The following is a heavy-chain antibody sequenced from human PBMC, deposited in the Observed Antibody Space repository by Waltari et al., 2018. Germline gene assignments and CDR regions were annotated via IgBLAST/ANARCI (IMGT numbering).Heavy chain of an antibody. J-gene: IGHJ4*02. CDR3: AKDLHRVSDCDSSGYPF. CDR1: GFTFSSYA. Sequence: EVQLLESGGGLVQPGGSLRLSCAASGFTFSSYAMSWVRQAPGKGLGWVSAISGSGGRKSDADARKGVFTSSIDDSKSTLYLQMDSLRAEDTTVYYCAKDLHRVSDCDSSGYPFWGQGALVTVSS. CDR2: ISGSGGRK. D-gene: IGHD3-22*01. V-gene: IGHV3-23*01.